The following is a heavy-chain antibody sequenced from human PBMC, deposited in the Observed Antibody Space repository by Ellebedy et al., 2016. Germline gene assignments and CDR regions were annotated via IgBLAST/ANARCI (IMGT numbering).Heavy chain of an antibody. J-gene: IGHJ3*02. D-gene: IGHD6-13*01. CDR3: AREDGRAAAGDSPFDI. V-gene: IGHV1-8*01. CDR2: MNPNSGNT. CDR1: GYTFTSYD. Sequence: SVKVSCXASGYTFTSYDINWVRQATGQGLEWMGWMNPNSGNTGYAQKFQGRVTMTRNTSISTAYMELSSLRSEDTAVYYCAREDGRAAAGDSPFDIWGQGTMVTVSS.